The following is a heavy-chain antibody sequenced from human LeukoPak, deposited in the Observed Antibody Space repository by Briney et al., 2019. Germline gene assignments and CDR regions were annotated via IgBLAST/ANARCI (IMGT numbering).Heavy chain of an antibody. J-gene: IGHJ6*03. D-gene: IGHD3-22*01. CDR1: GGTFSSYA. Sequence: GSSVKVSCKASGGTFSSYAISWVRQAPGQGLEWMGGIIPIFGTANYAQKFQGRVTITTDESTSTAYMELSSLRSEDTAAYYCARDYYDSSGFGYYYYMDVWGKGTTVTVSS. CDR3: ARDYYDSSGFGYYYYMDV. CDR2: IIPIFGTA. V-gene: IGHV1-69*05.